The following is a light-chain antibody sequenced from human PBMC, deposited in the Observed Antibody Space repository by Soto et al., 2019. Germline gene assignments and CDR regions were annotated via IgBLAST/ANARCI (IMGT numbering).Light chain of an antibody. Sequence: QTVATQEPSFSVSPGGTVTLTCGLSSGSVSTSYYPSGYQQTPGQAPRTLIFNTNTRSSGVPDRFSGSILGNKAALTITGAQAEDESDYYCVLYMGSGIAVFGGGTQLTVL. CDR2: NTN. CDR1: SGSVSTSYY. CDR3: VLYMGSGIAV. V-gene: IGLV8-61*01. J-gene: IGLJ7*01.